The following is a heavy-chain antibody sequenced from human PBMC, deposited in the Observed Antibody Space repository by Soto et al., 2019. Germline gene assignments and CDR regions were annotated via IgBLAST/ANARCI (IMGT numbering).Heavy chain of an antibody. CDR2: INHSGST. Sequence: QVQLQQWGAGLLKPSETLSLTCAVYGGSFSGYYWSWIRQPPGKGLEWIGEINHSGSTNYNPSLKSRVTISVDTSKHQFSLRLSSGTAADTAVYYLARGAVNWGSRYFDLWGRGTLVTVSS. CDR1: GGSFSGYY. J-gene: IGHJ2*01. D-gene: IGHD7-27*01. CDR3: ARGAVNWGSRYFDL. V-gene: IGHV4-34*01.